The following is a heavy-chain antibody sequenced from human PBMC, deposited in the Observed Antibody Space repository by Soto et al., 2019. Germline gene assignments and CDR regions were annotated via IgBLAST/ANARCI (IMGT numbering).Heavy chain of an antibody. CDR1: GGTFSSYA. V-gene: IGHV1-69*06. CDR3: ARDYYDSSGYYSNY. D-gene: IGHD3-22*01. CDR2: IIPIFGTA. Sequence: ASVKVSCKASGGTFSSYAISWVRQAPGQGLEWMGGIIPIFGTANYAQKFQGRVTITADKSTSTAYMELSSLRSEDTAVYYCARDYYDSSGYYSNYWGQGTLVTVSS. J-gene: IGHJ4*02.